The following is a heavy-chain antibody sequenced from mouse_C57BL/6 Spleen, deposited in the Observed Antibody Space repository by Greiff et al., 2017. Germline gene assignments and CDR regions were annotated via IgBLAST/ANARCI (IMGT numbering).Heavy chain of an antibody. V-gene: IGHV1-9*01. D-gene: IGHD2-3*01. CDR2: ICPGSGST. CDR3: ARDDGYYVFAY. J-gene: IGHJ3*01. Sequence: SGAELMKPGASVKLSCKASGYTFTGYWIEWVKQRPGHGLEWIGEICPGSGSTNYNEKFKGKATFTAASSTNTAYMQLSSLTTEYSAIYYCARDDGYYVFAYWGQGTLVTVSA. CDR1: GYTFTGYW.